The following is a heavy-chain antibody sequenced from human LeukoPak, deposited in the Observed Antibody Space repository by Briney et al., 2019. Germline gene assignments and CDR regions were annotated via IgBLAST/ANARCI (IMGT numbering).Heavy chain of an antibody. Sequence: SETLSLTCTVSGGSISSYYWSWIRQHPGKGLEWIGYIYYSGSTYYNPSLKSRVTISVDTSKNQFSLKLSSVTAADTAVYYCARGLLSTVTANWFDPWGQGTLVTVSS. CDR3: ARGLLSTVTANWFDP. V-gene: IGHV4-59*06. CDR1: GGSISSYY. J-gene: IGHJ5*02. D-gene: IGHD4-17*01. CDR2: IYYSGST.